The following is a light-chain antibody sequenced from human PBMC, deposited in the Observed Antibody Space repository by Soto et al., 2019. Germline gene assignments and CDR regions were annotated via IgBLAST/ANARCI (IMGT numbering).Light chain of an antibody. V-gene: IGLV1-44*01. CDR2: SNN. CDR1: RSSIGSNT. CDR3: QSYDSSLSAWV. Sequence: QSVLTQPPSASGTPGQRVTISCSGSRSSIGSNTVNWYQHLPGMAPKLLIYSNNHRPSRVPDRFSASKAGASASLAISGLQSGDEGDYYCQSYDSSLSAWVFGGGTKLTVL. J-gene: IGLJ3*02.